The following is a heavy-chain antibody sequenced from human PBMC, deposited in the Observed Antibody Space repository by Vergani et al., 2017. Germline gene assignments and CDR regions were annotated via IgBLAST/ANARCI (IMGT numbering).Heavy chain of an antibody. CDR1: GYTFTSYY. D-gene: IGHD2-15*01. V-gene: IGHV1-46*01. CDR2: INPSGGST. Sequence: QVQLVQSGAEVKKPGASVKVSCKASGYTFTSYYMHWVRQAPGQGLEWMGIINPSGGSTSYAQRFQGRVTMTMDTATRTVYMERSRLRSEDTAVYYCAREHNAYCSGGSCYSGPWYYYYGMDVWGQGTTVTVSS. J-gene: IGHJ6*02. CDR3: AREHNAYCSGGSCYSGPWYYYYGMDV.